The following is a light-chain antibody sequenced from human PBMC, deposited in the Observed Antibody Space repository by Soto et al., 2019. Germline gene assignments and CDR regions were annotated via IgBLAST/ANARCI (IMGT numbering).Light chain of an antibody. CDR3: ASWDHSLSGGV. V-gene: IGLV1-44*01. CDR2: TDY. CDR1: NSNIGTYT. J-gene: IGLJ3*02. Sequence: QSVLTQPPSASGTPGPRVIISCSGSNSNIGTYTVNWYQQLPGTAPKLLIYTDYQRPSGVPDRFSGSKSGTSASLAISGLQSEDEADYYCASWDHSLSGGVFGGGTKLTVL.